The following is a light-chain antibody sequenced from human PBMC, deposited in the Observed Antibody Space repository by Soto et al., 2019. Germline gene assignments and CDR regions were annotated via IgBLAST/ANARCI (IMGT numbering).Light chain of an antibody. V-gene: IGKV1-5*03. CDR1: QSISSW. J-gene: IGKJ1*01. CDR2: KAS. CDR3: QQYNSYPWT. Sequence: DIQMTQSPSTLSASVGDRVTITCRASQSISSWLAWYQQKPGKAPKLLIYKASSLESGVPSRFRGSGSGTEFTLNISSLQPDDFATYYCQQYNSYPWTFGQGTKVEI.